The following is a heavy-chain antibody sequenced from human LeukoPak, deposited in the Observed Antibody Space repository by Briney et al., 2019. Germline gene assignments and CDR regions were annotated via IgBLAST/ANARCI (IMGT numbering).Heavy chain of an antibody. Sequence: GGSLRLSCAASGFTVSSNYMSRVRQAPGKGLEWVSVIYSGGSTYYADSVKGRFTISRDNTKNTLYLQMNSLRAEDTAVYYCAREGGYSSGWYFDYWGQGTLVTVSS. CDR3: AREGGYSSGWYFDY. CDR1: GFTVSSNY. D-gene: IGHD6-19*01. CDR2: IYSGGST. V-gene: IGHV3-66*01. J-gene: IGHJ4*02.